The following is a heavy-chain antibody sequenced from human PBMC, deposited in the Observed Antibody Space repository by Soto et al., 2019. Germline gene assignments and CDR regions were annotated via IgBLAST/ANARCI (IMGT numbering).Heavy chain of an antibody. CDR2: INPNTGYT. J-gene: IGHJ4*02. Sequence: QVQLVQSGAAMKKPGASVTVSCKASGYTFTSYDINWVRQAAGQVLEWMGWINPNTGYTDYAQKFQDRVTMTGNTSITTSYMELSCLRSEDTAVYYCVRGRVMITFGVVIVIDYWCQGSPVTVSS. D-gene: IGHD3-16*02. CDR3: VRGRVMITFGVVIVIDY. CDR1: GYTFTSYD. V-gene: IGHV1-8*01.